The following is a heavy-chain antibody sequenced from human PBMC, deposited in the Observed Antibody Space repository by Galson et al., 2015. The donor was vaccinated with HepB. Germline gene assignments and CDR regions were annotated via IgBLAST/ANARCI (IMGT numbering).Heavy chain of an antibody. J-gene: IGHJ5*02. CDR1: GFTFSNYA. V-gene: IGHV3-23*01. Sequence: SLRLSCAVSGFTFSNYAMRWVRQAPGKGLEWDSGTSGKGDATYYADSVKGRFTISRDKSKNTLYLQMNSLRADDTAVYYCAKDPYSNYFNWFDPWGQGTLVTVSS. CDR3: AKDPYSNYFNWFDP. D-gene: IGHD4-11*01. CDR2: TSGKGDAT.